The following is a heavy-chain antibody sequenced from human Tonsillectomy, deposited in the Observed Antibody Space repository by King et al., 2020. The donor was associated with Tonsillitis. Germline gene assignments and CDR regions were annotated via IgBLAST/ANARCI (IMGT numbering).Heavy chain of an antibody. CDR3: TTDWSPLSNFWTGDGVFPI. Sequence: VQLVESGGGLVKPGGSLRLSCAASGFTFSTAWMSWVRQAPGKGLEWVGRIKSKIDGETTDYAAPVKGRFTFSRDDSKTTLYLQMNSLKIEDTGVYYCTTDWSPLSNFWTGDGVFPIWAQGTMSPSLQ. CDR2: IKSKIDGETT. D-gene: IGHD2-8*01. J-gene: IGHJ3*02. CDR1: GFTFSTAW. V-gene: IGHV3-15*01.